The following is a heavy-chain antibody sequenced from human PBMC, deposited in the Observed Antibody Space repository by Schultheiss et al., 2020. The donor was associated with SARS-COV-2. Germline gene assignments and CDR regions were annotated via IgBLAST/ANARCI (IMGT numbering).Heavy chain of an antibody. CDR3: ASFGLYCSGGSCPDY. CDR1: GFTFSSYA. J-gene: IGHJ4*02. Sequence: GGSLRLSCAASGFTFSSYAMSWVRQAPGKGLEWVSAIYSGGSTYYADSVKGRFTISRDNSKNTLYLQMNSLRAEDTAVYYCASFGLYCSGGSCPDYWGQGTLVTVSS. D-gene: IGHD2-15*01. CDR2: IYSGGST. V-gene: IGHV3-66*01.